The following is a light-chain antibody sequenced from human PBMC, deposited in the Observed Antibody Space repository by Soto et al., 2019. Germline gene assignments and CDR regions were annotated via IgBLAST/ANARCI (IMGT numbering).Light chain of an antibody. J-gene: IGKJ2*01. CDR1: QSVRNSY. V-gene: IGKV3-20*01. CDR2: GAS. Sequence: EIVLTQSPGTLSLSPGERATLSCRASQSVRNSYLAWYQQKPGQAPRRLIYGASGRATGIPDRFSGSGSGTDFTLTISRLEPEDFAVYYCQHYGSPPYTFGQGTKLEI. CDR3: QHYGSPPYT.